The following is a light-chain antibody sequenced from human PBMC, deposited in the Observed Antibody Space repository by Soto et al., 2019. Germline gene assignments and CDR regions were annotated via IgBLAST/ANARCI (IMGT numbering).Light chain of an antibody. CDR2: GAS. V-gene: IGKV3D-15*01. Sequence: EIVMTQSPATLSVSPGERATLSCRASQSVGSNLAWYQQKPGQAPRLLIYGASTRATGVPARFGGSGSGTEFALTISSLQSEDFAVYYCQQHNDWPLTFGGGTKVEIK. CDR1: QSVGSN. J-gene: IGKJ4*01. CDR3: QQHNDWPLT.